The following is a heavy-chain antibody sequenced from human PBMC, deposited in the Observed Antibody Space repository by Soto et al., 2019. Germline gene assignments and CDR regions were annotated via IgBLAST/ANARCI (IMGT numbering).Heavy chain of an antibody. V-gene: IGHV1-18*01. CDR2: ISAYNGNT. CDR3: ARGSITIFGVVLMDC. Sequence: ASVKVSCKASGYTFTSYGISWVRQAPGQGLEWMGWISAYNGNTNYAQKLQGRVTMTTDTSTSTAYMELRSLRSDDSAVYYCARGSITIFGVVLMDCWGKGTTVPVSS. J-gene: IGHJ6*04. CDR1: GYTFTSYG. D-gene: IGHD3-3*01.